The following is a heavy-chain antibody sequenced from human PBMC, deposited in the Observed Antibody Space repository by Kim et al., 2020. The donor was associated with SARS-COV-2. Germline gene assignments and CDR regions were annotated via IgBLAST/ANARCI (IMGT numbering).Heavy chain of an antibody. CDR3: ARDGPGVAAAGTTGIDY. Sequence: GGSLRLSCAASGFTFSSYAMHWVRQAPGKGLEWVAVISYDGSNKYYADSVKGRFTISRDNSKNTLYLQMNSLRAEDTAVYYCARDGPGVAAAGTTGIDYWGQGTLVTFSS. J-gene: IGHJ4*02. V-gene: IGHV3-30-3*01. CDR1: GFTFSSYA. CDR2: ISYDGSNK. D-gene: IGHD6-13*01.